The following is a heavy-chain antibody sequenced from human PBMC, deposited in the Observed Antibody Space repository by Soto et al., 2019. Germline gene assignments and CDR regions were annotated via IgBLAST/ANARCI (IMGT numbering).Heavy chain of an antibody. CDR2: IYHSGST. Sequence: QVQLQESGPGLVKPSGTLSLTCAVSGGSISSSNWWSWVRQPPGKGLEWIGEIYHSGSTNYTPSLKSRVTISVDKSKNQFSLKLSSVTAADTAVYYCARGVGSSGWPYYYYYGMDVWGQGTTVTVSS. J-gene: IGHJ6*02. V-gene: IGHV4-4*02. D-gene: IGHD6-19*01. CDR3: ARGVGSSGWPYYYYYGMDV. CDR1: GGSISSSNW.